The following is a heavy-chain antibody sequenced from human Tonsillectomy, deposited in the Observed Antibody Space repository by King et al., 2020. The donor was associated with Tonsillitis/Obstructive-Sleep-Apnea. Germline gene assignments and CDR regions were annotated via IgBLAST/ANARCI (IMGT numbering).Heavy chain of an antibody. D-gene: IGHD3-9*01. V-gene: IGHV3-30*04. Sequence: VQLVESGGGVVQPGRSLRLSCAASGFTFTSYAMHWVRQAPGKGLEWVGVISYDGSNKFYADSVKGRFTISRDNSKNTLYLQMNSLRADDTAVFYCARDTGYGRVDIWATELDYWGQGTLVTVSS. CDR2: ISYDGSNK. CDR3: ARDTGYGRVDIWATELDY. J-gene: IGHJ4*02. CDR1: GFTFTSYA.